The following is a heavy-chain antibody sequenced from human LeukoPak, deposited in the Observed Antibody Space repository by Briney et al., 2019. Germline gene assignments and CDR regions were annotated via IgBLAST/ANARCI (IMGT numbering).Heavy chain of an antibody. V-gene: IGHV4-4*07. CDR3: ARDFSFPVGADNC. CDR2: IYTSGST. J-gene: IGHJ4*02. CDR1: GGSISSYY. Sequence: SETLSLTCTVSGGSISSYYWSWIRQPAGKGLGWIGRIYTSGSTNYNPSLKSRVTMSVDTSKNQFSLKLSSVTAADTAVYYCARDFSFPVGADNCWGQGTLVTVSS. D-gene: IGHD1-26*01.